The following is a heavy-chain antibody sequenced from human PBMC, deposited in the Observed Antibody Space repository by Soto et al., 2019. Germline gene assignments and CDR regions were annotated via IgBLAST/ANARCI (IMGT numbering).Heavy chain of an antibody. J-gene: IGHJ4*02. CDR2: ISYDGSNK. Sequence: QVQLVESGGGVVQPGRSLRLSCAASGFTFSSYGMHWVRQAPGKGLEWVAVISYDGSNKYYADSVKGRFTISRDNSKTTLYLQMNSLRADDTAVYYCAKDGTRRFLEWFHFDYWGQGTLVTVSS. CDR3: AKDGTRRFLEWFHFDY. V-gene: IGHV3-30*18. D-gene: IGHD3-3*01. CDR1: GFTFSSYG.